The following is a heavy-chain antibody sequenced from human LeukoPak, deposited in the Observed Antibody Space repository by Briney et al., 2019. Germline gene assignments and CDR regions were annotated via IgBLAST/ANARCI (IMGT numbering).Heavy chain of an antibody. CDR1: GGSISSSYYY. J-gene: IGHJ5*02. CDR2: IYYTGST. Sequence: SETLSLTCTVSGGSISSSYYYWGWIRQSPGKGLEWIGSIYYTGSTYYNPSLKSRVTISVDTSKNQFSLKLSSVTAADTAVYYCVRGRYSSGWFKDKNWLDPWGQGIPVTVSS. D-gene: IGHD6-19*01. V-gene: IGHV4-39*07. CDR3: VRGRYSSGWFKDKNWLDP.